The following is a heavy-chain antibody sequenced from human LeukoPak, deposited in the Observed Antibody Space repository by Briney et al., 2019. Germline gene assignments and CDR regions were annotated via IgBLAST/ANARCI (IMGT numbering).Heavy chain of an antibody. Sequence: PSETLSLTCAVYGGSFSGYYWSWIRQPPGKGLEWIGEINHSGSTNYNPSLKSRVTISVDTSKNQFSLKLSSVTAADTAVYRCARANPQQQLAFDYWGQGTLVTVSS. D-gene: IGHD6-13*01. J-gene: IGHJ4*02. CDR3: ARANPQQQLAFDY. CDR2: INHSGST. V-gene: IGHV4-34*01. CDR1: GGSFSGYY.